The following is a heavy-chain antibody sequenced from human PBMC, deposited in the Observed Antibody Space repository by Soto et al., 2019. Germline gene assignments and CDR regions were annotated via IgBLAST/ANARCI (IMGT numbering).Heavy chain of an antibody. CDR2: ISYSGAT. CDR1: GGSISSTTYY. V-gene: IGHV4-39*01. D-gene: IGHD3-22*01. J-gene: IGHJ4*02. Sequence: SETLSLTCAVSGGSISSTTYYWGWIRQPPGKGLEWIGTISYSGATYYNPSLKSRVTISVDTSNNQLFLKLTSATAADTAVYYCATDLYYYETTGFYFFLPLDYWGQGALVTVSS. CDR3: ATDLYYYETTGFYFFLPLDY.